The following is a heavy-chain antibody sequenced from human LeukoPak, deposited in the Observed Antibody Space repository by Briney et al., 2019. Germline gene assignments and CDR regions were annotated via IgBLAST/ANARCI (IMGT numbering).Heavy chain of an antibody. J-gene: IGHJ4*02. CDR3: ARVTMVRGVIIHRYSDY. CDR2: ISAYNGNT. Sequence: GASVKVSCKASGYTFTSYGISWVRQAPGQGLEWMGWISAYNGNTNYAQKLQGRVTMTTDTSTSTAYMKLRSLRSDDTAVYYCARVTMVRGVIIHRYSDYWGQGTLVTVSS. CDR1: GYTFTSYG. V-gene: IGHV1-18*01. D-gene: IGHD3-10*01.